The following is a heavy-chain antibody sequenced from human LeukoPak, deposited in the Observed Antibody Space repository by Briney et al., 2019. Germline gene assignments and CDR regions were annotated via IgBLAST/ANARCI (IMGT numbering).Heavy chain of an antibody. CDR3: AAELRGYSYGYDAFDI. CDR2: IVVGCGNT. Sequence: GASVKVSCKASGFTFTSSAMQWVRQARGQRLEWIGWIVVGCGNTNYAQKFQERVTITRDMSTSTAYMELSSLRSEDTAVYYCAAELRGYSYGYDAFDIWGQGTMVTVSS. CDR1: GFTFTSSA. J-gene: IGHJ3*02. V-gene: IGHV1-58*02. D-gene: IGHD5-18*01.